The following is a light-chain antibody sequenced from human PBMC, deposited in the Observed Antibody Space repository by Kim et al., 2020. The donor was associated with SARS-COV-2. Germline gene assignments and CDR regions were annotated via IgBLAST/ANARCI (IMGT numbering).Light chain of an antibody. J-gene: IGKJ4*01. CDR2: SAS. CDR1: QGISSY. V-gene: IGKV1-8*01. Sequence: ASTGDRVTISCRASQGISSYLAWYQQKPGKAPKLLIYSASTLQSGVPSRFSGSGSGTDFTLTISCLQSEDFATYYCQQYYSYPPTFGGGTKVDIK. CDR3: QQYYSYPPT.